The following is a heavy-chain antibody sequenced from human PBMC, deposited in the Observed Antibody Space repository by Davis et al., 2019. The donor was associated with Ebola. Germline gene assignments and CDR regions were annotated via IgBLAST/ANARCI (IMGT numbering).Heavy chain of an antibody. CDR1: GFVFSSYV. V-gene: IGHV3-23*01. D-gene: IGHD3-22*01. J-gene: IGHJ4*02. Sequence: GESLKISCAASGFVFSSYVMSWVRRAPGKGLEWVSTLGTSADTYYADSVKGRFTISRDMSKNILYLQMNSLRVEDTAVYYCAGANYYDSLSDYWGRGSLVTVSS. CDR3: AGANYYDSLSDY. CDR2: LGTSADT.